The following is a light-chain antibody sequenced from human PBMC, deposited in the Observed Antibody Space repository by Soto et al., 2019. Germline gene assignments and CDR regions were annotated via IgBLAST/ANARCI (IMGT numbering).Light chain of an antibody. V-gene: IGKV3D-15*01. CDR3: QQYNNWPRT. CDR2: GAS. CDR1: QSVSSN. J-gene: IGKJ1*01. Sequence: EIVMTQSPATLPVSPGERATLYCRASQSVSSNLAWYQQKPGHAPRLLIYGASTRATGIPARFSGSGSGTEFTLTISSLQSEDFAVYYCQQYNNWPRTFGQGTKVDIK.